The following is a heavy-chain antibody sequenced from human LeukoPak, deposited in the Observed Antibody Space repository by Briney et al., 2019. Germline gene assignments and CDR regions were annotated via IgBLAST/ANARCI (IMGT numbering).Heavy chain of an antibody. CDR3: ARADGYQLDY. J-gene: IGHJ4*02. V-gene: IGHV3-30*02. D-gene: IGHD5-24*01. CDR1: GFTFSSYG. CDR2: IRYDGRNK. Sequence: PGGSLRLSCAASGFTFSSYGMHWVRQAPGKGLDWVAFIRYDGRNKYYADSVKGRFTISRDNSKNTLYLQMNSLRAEDTAVYYCARADGYQLDYWGQGTLVTVSS.